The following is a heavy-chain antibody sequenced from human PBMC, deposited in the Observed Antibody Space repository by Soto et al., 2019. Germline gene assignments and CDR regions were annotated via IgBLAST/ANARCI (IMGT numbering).Heavy chain of an antibody. D-gene: IGHD6-19*01. CDR3: AKSVTQWRYGMDV. CDR2: ITFTGGIT. Sequence: EVQLLESGGDLVQPGGSLRLSCAASGFTVSAYGMTWVRQTPGKGLEWVSGITFTGGITYYADSVKGRFTISRDNSKNTVYLQMNSLRAEDTAVYYCAKSVTQWRYGMDVWGQGTTVTVSS. J-gene: IGHJ6*02. V-gene: IGHV3-23*01. CDR1: GFTVSAYG.